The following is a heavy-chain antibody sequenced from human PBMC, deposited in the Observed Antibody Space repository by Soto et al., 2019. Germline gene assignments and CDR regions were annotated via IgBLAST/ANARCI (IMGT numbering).Heavy chain of an antibody. Sequence: KPSETLSLTCTVSGGSISSYYWSWIRQPPGKGLEWIGYIYYSGSTNYNPSLKSRVTISVDTSKNQFSLKLSSVTAADTAVYYCATSGGDGYGYYFDYWGQGTLVTVSS. V-gene: IGHV4-59*01. CDR1: GGSISSYY. D-gene: IGHD2-21*01. CDR2: IYYSGST. J-gene: IGHJ4*02. CDR3: ATSGGDGYGYYFDY.